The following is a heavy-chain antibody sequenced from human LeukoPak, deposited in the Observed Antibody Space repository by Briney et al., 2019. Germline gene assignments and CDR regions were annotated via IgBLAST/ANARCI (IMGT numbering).Heavy chain of an antibody. D-gene: IGHD2-2*01. CDR3: ARGLGVPAATNY. J-gene: IGHJ4*02. Sequence: SETLSLTCAVYGGYFSGYYWSWIRQPPGKGLEWIGEINHSGSTNYNPSLKSRVTISVDTSKNQFSLKLSSVTAADTAVYYCARGLGVPAATNYWGQGTLVTVSS. CDR1: GGYFSGYY. CDR2: INHSGST. V-gene: IGHV4-34*01.